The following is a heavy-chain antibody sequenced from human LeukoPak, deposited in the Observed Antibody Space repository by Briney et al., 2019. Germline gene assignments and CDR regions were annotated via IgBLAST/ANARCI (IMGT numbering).Heavy chain of an antibody. CDR3: ARGPNSNWSGLDF. D-gene: IGHD6-6*01. Sequence: PGGSLRLSCAASGFTVSSTYMSWVRQAPGKGLVWVSRITNDGSSTTYADSVKGRFTISRDNAKNTLYLQVNNLRAEDTAVYYCARGPNSNWSGLDFWGQGTLLTVSS. CDR2: ITNDGSST. V-gene: IGHV3-74*01. J-gene: IGHJ4*02. CDR1: GFTVSSTY.